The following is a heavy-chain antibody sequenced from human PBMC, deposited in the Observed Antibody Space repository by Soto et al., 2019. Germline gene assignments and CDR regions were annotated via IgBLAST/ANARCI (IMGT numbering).Heavy chain of an antibody. V-gene: IGHV1-8*01. J-gene: IGHJ3*02. D-gene: IGHD3-9*01. CDR1: GYTFTSYD. CDR2: MNPNSGNT. Sequence: ASVKVSCKASGYTFTSYDINWVRQATGQGLEWMGWMNPNSGNTGYAQKFQGRVTMTRNTSISTAYMELSSLRSEDTAVYYCAAGTHAALLTYYDILTGYYDAFDIWGQGTMVTVSS. CDR3: AAGTHAALLTYYDILTGYYDAFDI.